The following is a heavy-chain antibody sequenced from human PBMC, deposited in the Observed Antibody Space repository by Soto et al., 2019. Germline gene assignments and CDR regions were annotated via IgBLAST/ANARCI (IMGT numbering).Heavy chain of an antibody. CDR3: AKGRYFFGVRGVIISY. J-gene: IGHJ4*02. CDR2: ISGSGGST. CDR1: GFTFSSYA. V-gene: IGHV3-23*01. D-gene: IGHD3-10*01. Sequence: GGSLRLSCAASGFTFSSYAMSWVRQAPGKGLEWVSAISGSGGSTYYADSVKGRFTISRDNSKNTLYLQMNSLRAEDTAVYYCAKGRYFFGVRGVIISYWGQGTLVTVSS.